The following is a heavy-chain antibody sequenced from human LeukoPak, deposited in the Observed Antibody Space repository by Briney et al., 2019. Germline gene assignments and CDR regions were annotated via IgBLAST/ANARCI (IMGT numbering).Heavy chain of an antibody. Sequence: SETLSLTCSVSGGSISNYYWSWIRQPPGKGLEWIGYIYYSGSTNYNPSLKSRVTISVDTSKSQFSLKLSSVTAADTAVYYCARERSGYTDYWGQGTLVTVSS. V-gene: IGHV4-59*01. D-gene: IGHD3-22*01. J-gene: IGHJ4*02. CDR2: IYYSGST. CDR1: GGSISNYY. CDR3: ARERSGYTDY.